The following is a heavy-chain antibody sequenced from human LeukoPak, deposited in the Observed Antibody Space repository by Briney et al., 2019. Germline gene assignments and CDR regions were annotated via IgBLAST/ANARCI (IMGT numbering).Heavy chain of an antibody. Sequence: GGSLRLSCAASGFTFSSYSMNWVRQAPGKGLEWVSSISSSSSYIYYADSVKGRFTISRDNAKKSLWLQMNSLRVEDTAVYYCARAGPRSGWTFDFWGQGTLLTVSS. V-gene: IGHV3-21*01. CDR2: ISSSSSYI. D-gene: IGHD6-19*01. CDR1: GFTFSSYS. CDR3: ARAGPRSGWTFDF. J-gene: IGHJ4*01.